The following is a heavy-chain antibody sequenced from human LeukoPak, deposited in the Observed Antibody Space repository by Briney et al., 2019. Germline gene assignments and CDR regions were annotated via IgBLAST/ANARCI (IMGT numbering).Heavy chain of an antibody. CDR3: ARLQYCSGTSCYWFDP. CDR2: IYHTGST. Sequence: PSETLSLTCNVSGGSISSGLYSWSWIRQPLGKGLEWIGYIYHTGSTYYNPSLKSRVTISVDTSKNQFSLRLSSVTAADTAVYYCARLQYCSGTSCYWFDPWGQGTLVTVSS. CDR1: GGSISSGLYS. D-gene: IGHD2-2*01. J-gene: IGHJ5*02. V-gene: IGHV4-30-2*01.